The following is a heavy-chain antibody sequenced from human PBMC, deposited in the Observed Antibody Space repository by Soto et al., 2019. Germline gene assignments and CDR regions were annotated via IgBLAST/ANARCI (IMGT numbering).Heavy chain of an antibody. J-gene: IGHJ4*02. CDR2: ISGSGGST. Sequence: GGALGLSCSASGFTFSSYAMSWVRQAPGKGLEWVSAISGSGGSTYYADSVKGRFTISRDNSKNTLYLQMNSLRAEDTAVYYCAKIVDTAMVHFDYWGQGTLVSVSS. V-gene: IGHV3-23*01. D-gene: IGHD5-18*01. CDR3: AKIVDTAMVHFDY. CDR1: GFTFSSYA.